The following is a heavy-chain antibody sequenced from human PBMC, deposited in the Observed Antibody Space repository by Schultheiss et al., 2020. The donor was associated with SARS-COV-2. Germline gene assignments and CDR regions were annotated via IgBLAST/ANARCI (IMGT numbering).Heavy chain of an antibody. J-gene: IGHJ3*02. Sequence: SETLSLTCAVYGGSFSGYYWSWIRQPPGKGLEWIGEINHSGSTNYNPSLKSRVTISVDTSKNQFSLKLSSVTAADTAVYYCARGQQWLADDAFDIWGQGTMVTVSS. CDR1: GGSFSGYY. CDR3: ARGQQWLADDAFDI. V-gene: IGHV4-34*01. CDR2: INHSGST. D-gene: IGHD6-19*01.